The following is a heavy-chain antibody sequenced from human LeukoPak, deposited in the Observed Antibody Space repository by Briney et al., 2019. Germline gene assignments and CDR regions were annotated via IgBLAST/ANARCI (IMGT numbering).Heavy chain of an antibody. CDR1: GGSISSGDSY. V-gene: IGHV4-30-4*01. D-gene: IGHD3-16*02. J-gene: IGHJ4*02. CDR3: ARHNNYDYIWGSYRPTGGSDY. CDR2: IYYSGST. Sequence: SQTLSLTCTVSGGSISSGDSYWTWIRQPPGKGLECIGNIYYSGSTYYNPSLKSRVIISVDTSKNQFSLKLSSVTAADTALYYCARHNNYDYIWGSYRPTGGSDYWGQGTLVTVSS.